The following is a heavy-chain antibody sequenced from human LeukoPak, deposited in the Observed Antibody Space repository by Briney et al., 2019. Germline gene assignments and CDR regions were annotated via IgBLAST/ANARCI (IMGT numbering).Heavy chain of an antibody. CDR1: GYSISSGYY. Sequence: SETLSLTCAVSGYSISSGYYWGWIRQPPGKGLEWIGSMYHSGSTYYNPSLKSRVTISVDASKNQFSLKLSSVTAADTAVYYCARQGLGLDPWGQGTLVTVSS. CDR2: MYHSGST. V-gene: IGHV4-38-2*01. D-gene: IGHD2-15*01. J-gene: IGHJ5*02. CDR3: ARQGLGLDP.